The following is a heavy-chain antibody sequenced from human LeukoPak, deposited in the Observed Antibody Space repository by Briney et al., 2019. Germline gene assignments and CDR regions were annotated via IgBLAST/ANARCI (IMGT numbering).Heavy chain of an antibody. J-gene: IGHJ4*02. V-gene: IGHV4-4*07. CDR3: ARDSYDSSGYSYYFDY. CDR1: GGSISSYY. Sequence: SETLSLTCTVSGGSISSYYWSRIRQPAGKGLEWIGRIYTSGSTNYNPSLKSRVTMSVDTSKNQFSLKLSSVTAADTAVYYCARDSYDSSGYSYYFDYWGQGTLVTVSS. CDR2: IYTSGST. D-gene: IGHD3-22*01.